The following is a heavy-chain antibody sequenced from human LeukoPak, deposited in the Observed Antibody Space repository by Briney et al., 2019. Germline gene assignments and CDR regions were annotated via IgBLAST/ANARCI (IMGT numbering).Heavy chain of an antibody. D-gene: IGHD1/OR15-1a*01. Sequence: GGSLRLSCAASGFTFSTYPMSWVRQAPGTGLEWVSLISGNGAYTYYTDSVKGRFTISRDNSKNTLYLQMSSLRADDTAIYYCARERVTTTAFDYWGQGTLVTVSS. CDR2: ISGNGAYT. CDR3: ARERVTTTAFDY. V-gene: IGHV3-23*01. CDR1: GFTFSTYP. J-gene: IGHJ4*02.